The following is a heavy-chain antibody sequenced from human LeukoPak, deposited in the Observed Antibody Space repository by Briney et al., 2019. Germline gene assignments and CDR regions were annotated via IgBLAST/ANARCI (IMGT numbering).Heavy chain of an antibody. D-gene: IGHD1-1*01. J-gene: IGHJ4*02. Sequence: SVKVSCEASGGTFSSYAISWVRQAPGQGLEWMGGIIPIFGTANYAQKFQGRVTITADESTSTAYMELSSLRSEDTAVYYCARVGTEKKDYFDYWGQGTLVTVSS. V-gene: IGHV1-69*13. CDR2: IIPIFGTA. CDR1: GGTFSSYA. CDR3: ARVGTEKKDYFDY.